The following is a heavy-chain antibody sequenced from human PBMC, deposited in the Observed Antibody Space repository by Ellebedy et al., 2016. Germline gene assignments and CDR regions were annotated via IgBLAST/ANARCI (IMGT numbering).Heavy chain of an antibody. Sequence: GESLKISXAASGFTFSSYAMSWVRQAPGKGLEWVSAISGSGGSTYYADSVKGRFTISRDNSKNTLYLQMSSLRAEDTALYYCTGYYYYMDVWGKGTTVTVSS. J-gene: IGHJ6*03. CDR2: ISGSGGST. CDR1: GFTFSSYA. CDR3: TGYYYYMDV. V-gene: IGHV3-23*01.